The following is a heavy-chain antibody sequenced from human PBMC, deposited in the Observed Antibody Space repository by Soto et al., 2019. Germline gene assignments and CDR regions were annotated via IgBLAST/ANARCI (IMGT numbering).Heavy chain of an antibody. CDR2: IYYSGST. CDR3: ARITITHFDP. J-gene: IGHJ5*02. CDR1: GGSISSGGYY. Sequence: ASETLSLTCTVSGGSISSGGYYWSWIRQHPGKGLEWIGYIYYSGSTYYNPSLKSRVTISVDTSKNQFSLKLSSVTAADTAVYYCARITITHFDPWGQGTLVTVSS. D-gene: IGHD3-10*01. V-gene: IGHV4-31*03.